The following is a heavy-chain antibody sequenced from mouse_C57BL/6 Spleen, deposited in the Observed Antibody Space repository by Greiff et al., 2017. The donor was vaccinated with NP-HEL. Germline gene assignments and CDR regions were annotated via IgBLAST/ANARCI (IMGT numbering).Heavy chain of an antibody. J-gene: IGHJ3*01. CDR1: GYAFSSSW. D-gene: IGHD4-1*01. V-gene: IGHV1-82*01. CDR3: VNWPWFAY. Sequence: VKLQESGPELVKPGASVKISCKASGYAFSSSWMNWVKQRPGKGLEWIGRIYPGDGDTNYNGKFKGKATLTADKSSSTAYMQLSSLTSEDSAVYFCVNWPWFAYWGQGTLVTVSA. CDR2: IYPGDGDT.